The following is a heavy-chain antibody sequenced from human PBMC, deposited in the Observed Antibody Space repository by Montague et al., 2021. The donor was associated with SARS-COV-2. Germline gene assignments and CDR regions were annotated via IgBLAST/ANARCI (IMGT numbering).Heavy chain of an antibody. Sequence: SETLSLTCTVSGGSISSFYWSWFRQPPGKGLEWIGHISDSGSTNYNPSLTSRVTMSVDMSKNQFSLKVNSVTAADTAVYYCARHYSATLPAVYWGQGTLVTVSS. CDR2: ISDSGST. CDR1: GGSISSFY. CDR3: ARHYSATLPAVY. J-gene: IGHJ4*02. V-gene: IGHV4-59*08. D-gene: IGHD2-15*01.